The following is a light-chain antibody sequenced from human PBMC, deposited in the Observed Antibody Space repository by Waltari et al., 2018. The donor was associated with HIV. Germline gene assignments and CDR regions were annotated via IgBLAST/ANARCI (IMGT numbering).Light chain of an antibody. J-gene: IGKJ4*01. CDR3: QQRTNGPPLT. V-gene: IGKV3-11*01. CDR2: DAS. Sequence: EIVLTQSPATLSLSPGERATLSCRASQRVRTYLAGYQQKPGQAPRLLIYDASNGATGIPARFSGSGSGTDLTLTISSLEPEDSAFYYCQQRTNGPPLTFGGGTKVEIK. CDR1: QRVRTY.